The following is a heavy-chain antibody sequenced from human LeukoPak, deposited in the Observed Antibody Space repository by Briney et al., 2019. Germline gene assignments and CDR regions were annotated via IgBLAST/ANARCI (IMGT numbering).Heavy chain of an antibody. J-gene: IGHJ5*02. Sequence: SETLSLTCAVYGGSFSGYYWSWIRQPPGKGLEWIGEINHSGSTNYNPSLKSRVTISVDTSNNQFSLKLSSVTAADTAVYYCASSPWLPHHPWGQGALVTVSS. CDR1: GGSFSGYY. D-gene: IGHD6-19*01. CDR3: ASSPWLPHHP. CDR2: INHSGST. V-gene: IGHV4-34*01.